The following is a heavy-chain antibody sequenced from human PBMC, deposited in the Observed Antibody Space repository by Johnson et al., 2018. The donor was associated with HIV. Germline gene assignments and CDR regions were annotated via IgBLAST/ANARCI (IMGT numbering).Heavy chain of an antibody. CDR3: AKGAKRVDAFDI. V-gene: IGHV3-7*01. Sequence: EVQLVESGGGLVQPGGSLRLSCAASGFNFSSYWMSWVRQAPGKGLEWVANIKKDGSNKYYADSVKGRFTISSDNSKNTLYLQMNSLRAEDTAGYYCAKGAKRVDAFDIWGQGTMVIVSS. CDR1: GFNFSSYW. CDR2: IKKDGSNK. J-gene: IGHJ3*02.